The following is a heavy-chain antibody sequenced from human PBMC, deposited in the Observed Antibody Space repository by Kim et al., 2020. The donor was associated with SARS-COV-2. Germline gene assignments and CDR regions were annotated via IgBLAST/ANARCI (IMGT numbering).Heavy chain of an antibody. CDR3: ARASNKIPYSSGWDNYFGMDG. V-gene: IGHV3-21*01. D-gene: IGHD6-19*01. CDR2: ISSSSSYI. J-gene: IGHJ6*02. CDR1: GFTFSSYS. Sequence: GGSLRLSCAASGFTFSSYSMNWVRQAPGKGLEWVSFISSSSSYIYYADSVKGRFTISRDNAKNSLYLQMNSLRAEDTAVYYCARASNKIPYSSGWDNYFGMDGCGRGTAVGLSS.